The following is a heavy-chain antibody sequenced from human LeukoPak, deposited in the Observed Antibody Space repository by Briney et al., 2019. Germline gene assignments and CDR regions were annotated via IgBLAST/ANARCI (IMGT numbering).Heavy chain of an antibody. CDR2: ISGSGGNT. D-gene: IGHD3-3*01. CDR3: AREGGFYRPLDY. V-gene: IGHV3-23*01. Sequence: TGGSLRLSCAASGFTFSSYAMSWVRQAPGKGLEWVSAISGSGGNTYYADSVKGRFTISRDNSKNTLYLQMDSLRAEDTAVYYCAREGGFYRPLDYSGQGTLVTVSS. CDR1: GFTFSSYA. J-gene: IGHJ4*02.